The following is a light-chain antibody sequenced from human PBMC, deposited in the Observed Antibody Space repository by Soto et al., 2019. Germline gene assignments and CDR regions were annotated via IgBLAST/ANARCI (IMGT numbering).Light chain of an antibody. CDR3: QQYGGSPQT. CDR1: QSVSKY. CDR2: GAS. Sequence: EIVLTQSPGPLALSPGEGATLSCRASQSVSKYLAWYQQKPGQAPRLLIYGASSRATGIPDSFSGSGSGTDFTLTISRLEPEDFAVYYCQQYGGSPQTFGQGTKVEIK. V-gene: IGKV3-20*01. J-gene: IGKJ1*01.